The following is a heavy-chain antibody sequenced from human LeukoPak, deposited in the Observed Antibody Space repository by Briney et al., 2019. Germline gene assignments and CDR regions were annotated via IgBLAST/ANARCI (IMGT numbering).Heavy chain of an antibody. CDR1: GFTFSSFW. CDR3: ARDPTYYLRYGHFES. D-gene: IGHD4-17*01. J-gene: IGHJ4*02. CDR2: IKQDGSEK. Sequence: HPGRSLRLSCAASGFTFSSFWMSWVRQAPGKGLEWVANIKQDGSEKYYMDSVKGRFTISRDNAKNSVSLQMNNLRAEDTGVYFCARDPTYYLRYGHFESWGQGILVTVSS. V-gene: IGHV3-7*03.